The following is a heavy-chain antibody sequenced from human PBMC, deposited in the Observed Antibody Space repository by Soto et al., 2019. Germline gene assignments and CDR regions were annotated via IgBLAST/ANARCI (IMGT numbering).Heavy chain of an antibody. V-gene: IGHV4-4*02. D-gene: IGHD6-13*01. CDR1: GGSISSSNW. J-gene: IGHJ4*02. CDR3: ASTTDYSSSSYGY. CDR2: IYHSGST. Sequence: SETLSLTCAVSGGSISSSNWWSWVRQPPGKGLEWIGEIYHSGSTNYNPSLKSRVTISVDKSKNQFSLKLSSVTAADTAVYYCASTTDYSSSSYGYWGQGTLVTVSS.